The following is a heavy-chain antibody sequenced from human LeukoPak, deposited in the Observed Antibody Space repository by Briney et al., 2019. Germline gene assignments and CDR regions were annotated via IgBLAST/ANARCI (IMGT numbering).Heavy chain of an antibody. J-gene: IGHJ3*02. Sequence: SETLSLTCTVSGGSISSSSYYWGWIRQPPGKGLEWIGSIYYSGSTYYNPSLKSRVTISVDTSKNQFSLKLSSVTAADTAVYYCARGGYDLQGAFDIWGQGTMVTVSS. CDR3: ARGGYDLQGAFDI. V-gene: IGHV4-39*07. D-gene: IGHD5-12*01. CDR1: GGSISSSSYY. CDR2: IYYSGST.